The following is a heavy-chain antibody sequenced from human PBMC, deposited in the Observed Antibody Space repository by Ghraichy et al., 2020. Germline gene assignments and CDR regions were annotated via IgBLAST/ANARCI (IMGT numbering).Heavy chain of an antibody. CDR2: ISGSGGST. V-gene: IGHV3-23*01. J-gene: IGHJ4*02. Sequence: GGSLRLSCAASGFTFSSYAMSWVRQAPGKGLEWVSAISGSGGSTYYADSVKGRFTISRDNSKNTLYLQMNSLRAEDTAVYYCAKDGEVRIAAPGYYFDYWGQGTLVTVSS. CDR1: GFTFSSYA. CDR3: AKDGEVRIAAPGYYFDY. D-gene: IGHD6-13*01.